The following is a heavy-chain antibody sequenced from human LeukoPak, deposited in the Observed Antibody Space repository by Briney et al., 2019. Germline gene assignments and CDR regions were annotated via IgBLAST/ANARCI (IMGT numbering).Heavy chain of an antibody. CDR3: ASRRVGSSSPRSFDY. J-gene: IGHJ4*02. CDR2: MHPNSGNT. CDR1: GYTFTSYD. D-gene: IGHD6-13*01. Sequence: GASVKVSCKASGYTFTSYDINWVRQATGQGLEWMGWMHPNSGNTGYAQKFQGRVTMTRNTSISTAYMELSSLRSEDTAVYYCASRRVGSSSPRSFDYWGQGTLVTVSS. V-gene: IGHV1-8*01.